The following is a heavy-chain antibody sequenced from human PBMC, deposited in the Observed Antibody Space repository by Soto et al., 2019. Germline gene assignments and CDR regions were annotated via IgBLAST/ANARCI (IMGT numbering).Heavy chain of an antibody. CDR3: ARCYCTVGSCYTCWHFDL. J-gene: IGHJ2*01. D-gene: IGHD2-15*01. V-gene: IGHV1-18*01. Sequence: QAQLVQSGAEVKKSGASVKVSCQAGGYTFADYGISWVRQAPGQGLEWVGWIGPYNGNTNYAQNLKDRVTMTTDTSTNTAYMELSSLRSDDTALYYCARCYCTVGSCYTCWHFDLWGRGTLLTVSS. CDR1: GYTFADYG. CDR2: IGPYNGNT.